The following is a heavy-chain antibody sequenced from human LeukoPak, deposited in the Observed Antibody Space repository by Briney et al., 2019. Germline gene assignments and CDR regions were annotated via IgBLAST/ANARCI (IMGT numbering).Heavy chain of an antibody. D-gene: IGHD5-24*01. V-gene: IGHV4-59*01. J-gene: IGHJ4*02. CDR3: ARGGRDGYNSREFDY. CDR2: IYYSGST. Sequence: PSETLSLTCTVSGGSISSYYWSWIRPPPGKGLEWIGYIYYSGSTNYNPSLKSRVTISVDTSKNQFSLKLSSVTAADTAVYYCARGGRDGYNSREFDYWGQGTLVTVSS. CDR1: GGSISSYY.